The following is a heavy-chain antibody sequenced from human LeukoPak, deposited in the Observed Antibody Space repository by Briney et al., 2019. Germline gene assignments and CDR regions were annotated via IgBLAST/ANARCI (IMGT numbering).Heavy chain of an antibody. D-gene: IGHD2-2*02. CDR2: IYYSGDT. CDR1: GTSISNYY. CDR3: ARGTTRYTTTYYFDY. V-gene: IGHV4-59*01. J-gene: IGHJ4*02. Sequence: PSETLSLTCTVSGTSISNYYWSWLRQPPGKGLEWLGYIYYSGDTNYNPSLKSRVTMSVDTSKNQFSLKLSSLTAADTAVFYCARGTTRYTTTYYFDYWGQGTLVTVSS.